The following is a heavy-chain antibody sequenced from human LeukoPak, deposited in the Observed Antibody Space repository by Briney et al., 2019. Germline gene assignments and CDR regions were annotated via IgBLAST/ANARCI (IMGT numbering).Heavy chain of an antibody. CDR2: ISGGGGST. Sequence: GGSLRLSCAASGFTFSNFAMSWVRRAPGKGLEWVSAISGGGGSTYYADSVKGRFTISRDNSKNTLYLQMNSLRAEDTAIYYCAKVMVRGTYYYYGMDVWGQGTTVTVSS. V-gene: IGHV3-23*01. D-gene: IGHD3-10*01. J-gene: IGHJ6*02. CDR3: AKVMVRGTYYYYGMDV. CDR1: GFTFSNFA.